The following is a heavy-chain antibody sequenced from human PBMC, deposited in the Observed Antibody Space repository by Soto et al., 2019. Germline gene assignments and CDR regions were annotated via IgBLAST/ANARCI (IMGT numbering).Heavy chain of an antibody. CDR1: GFTFSNYD. Sequence: GGSLRLTCAASGFTFSNYDMNWVRQAPGRGLEWVSYIGSSGRVIYYADSVKGRFTISRDNAKNSLYLQMNSLGAEDTAVYYCARPTDSNGYFYFDYWGQGTLVTVSS. CDR2: IGSSGRVI. J-gene: IGHJ4*02. CDR3: ARPTDSNGYFYFDY. V-gene: IGHV3-48*03. D-gene: IGHD3-22*01.